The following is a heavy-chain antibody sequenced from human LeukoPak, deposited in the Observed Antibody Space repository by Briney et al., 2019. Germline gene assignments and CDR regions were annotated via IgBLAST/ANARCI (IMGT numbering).Heavy chain of an antibody. D-gene: IGHD2-21*01. J-gene: IGHJ4*02. CDR2: IYTSGST. Sequence: VXGGSISSYYWXWLRQPAGKGLEWIGRIYTSGSTNYNPSLTSRVTMSVDTSKNQFSLKLSSVTAADTAVYYCARSDWYYFDYWGQGTLVTVSS. CDR3: ARSDWYYFDY. CDR1: GGSISSYY. V-gene: IGHV4-4*07.